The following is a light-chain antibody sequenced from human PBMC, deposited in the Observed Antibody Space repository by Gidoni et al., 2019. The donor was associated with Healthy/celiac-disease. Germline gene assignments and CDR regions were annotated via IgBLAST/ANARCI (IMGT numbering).Light chain of an antibody. Sequence: DIEMTQFYSNMSAFVGERVTITCRASQSISSWLAWYQQKPGKAPKLLIYKASSLESGVPSRFSGSGSGTEFTLTISSLQPDDFATYYCQQYNSYPALTFGGGTKVEIK. V-gene: IGKV1-5*03. J-gene: IGKJ4*01. CDR2: KAS. CDR3: QQYNSYPALT. CDR1: QSISSW.